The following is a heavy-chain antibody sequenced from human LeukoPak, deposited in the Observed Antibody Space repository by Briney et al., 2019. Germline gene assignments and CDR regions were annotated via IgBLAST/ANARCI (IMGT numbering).Heavy chain of an antibody. CDR3: ARGYSSSWVLFDY. CDR1: GFTFSSYA. J-gene: IGHJ4*02. D-gene: IGHD6-13*01. V-gene: IGHV3-23*01. CDR2: CSGSGGSS. Sequence: GGSLRLSCVASGFTFSSYAMSWVRQAPGKGLEWVSTCSGSGGSSYYANSVKGRFTISRDNSRNTLYLQMNNLRAEDTAIYYCARGYSSSWVLFDYWGQGTLVTVSS.